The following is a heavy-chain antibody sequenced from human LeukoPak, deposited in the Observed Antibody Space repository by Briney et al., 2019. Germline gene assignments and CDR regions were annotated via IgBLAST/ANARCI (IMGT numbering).Heavy chain of an antibody. CDR3: ARDHLWAFDY. CDR2: ISGSSDIK. D-gene: IGHD3-10*01. J-gene: IGHJ4*02. V-gene: IGHV3-48*03. Sequence: GGSLRLSCAASGFTFSSYEMNWVRQAPGKGLEWVSYISGSSDIKYYAESVKGRFTISRDNAKNSLFLQMNSLRAEDTAVYYCARDHLWAFDYWGQGTLVTVSS. CDR1: GFTFSSYE.